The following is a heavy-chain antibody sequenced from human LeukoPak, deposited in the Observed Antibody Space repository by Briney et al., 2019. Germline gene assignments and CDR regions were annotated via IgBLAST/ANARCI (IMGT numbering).Heavy chain of an antibody. D-gene: IGHD2-2*01. CDR3: ARDLTVVPAAMGWFDP. J-gene: IGHJ5*02. V-gene: IGHV4-30-4*08. CDR2: IYYSGST. CDR1: GGSISSGDYY. Sequence: SETLSLTCTVSGGSISSGDYYWSWTRQPPGKGLEWIGYIYYSGSTYYNPSLKSRVTISVDTSKNQFSLKLSSVTAADTAVCYCARDLTVVPAAMGWFDPWGQGTLVTVSS.